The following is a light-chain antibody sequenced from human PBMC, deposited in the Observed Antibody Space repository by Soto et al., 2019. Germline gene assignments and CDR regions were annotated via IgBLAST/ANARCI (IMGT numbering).Light chain of an antibody. J-gene: IGKJ3*01. CDR2: AAS. CDR3: QTYNSAPFT. Sequence: IQMTQSPSSLSTSVGDRVTITCRASQAISNYLAWYQQKPGKVPKLLIYAASTLQSGVPSRFCGSGSGTDFTLTINSLQPEDVATYYCQTYNSAPFTFGPGTKVDIK. V-gene: IGKV1-27*01. CDR1: QAISNY.